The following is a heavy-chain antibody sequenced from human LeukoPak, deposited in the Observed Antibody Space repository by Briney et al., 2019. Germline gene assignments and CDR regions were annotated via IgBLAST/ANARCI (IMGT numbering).Heavy chain of an antibody. CDR3: AKDSPSAPVTSV. CDR2: ISYDGSNK. D-gene: IGHD4-17*01. CDR1: GFTFRSYG. Sequence: PGRSLRLSCAASGFTFRSYGMHWVRQAPGKGLEWVAVISYDGSNKYYADSVKGRFTISRDNSKNTLYLQMNSLRVEDTAVFYCAKDSPSAPVTSVWGQGTLVTVSS. V-gene: IGHV3-30*18. J-gene: IGHJ4*02.